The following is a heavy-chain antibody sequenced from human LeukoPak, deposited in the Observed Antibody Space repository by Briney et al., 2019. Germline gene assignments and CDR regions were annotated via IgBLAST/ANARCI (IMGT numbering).Heavy chain of an antibody. Sequence: PSETLSLTCTVSGVSISRGGYYWRWIRQHPGKGLEWIVYIYYSGSTYYNPSLKSRVTISVDTSKNQFSLKLSSVTAADTAVYYCARVAHYDSSGSRPLDAFDIWGQGTMVTVSS. CDR3: ARVAHYDSSGSRPLDAFDI. CDR1: GVSISRGGYY. D-gene: IGHD3-22*01. CDR2: IYYSGST. J-gene: IGHJ3*02. V-gene: IGHV4-31*03.